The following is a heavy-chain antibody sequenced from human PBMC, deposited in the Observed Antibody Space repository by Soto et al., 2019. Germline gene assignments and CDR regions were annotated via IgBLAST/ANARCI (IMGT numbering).Heavy chain of an antibody. CDR1: GGSTSGYY. J-gene: IGHJ5*02. D-gene: IGHD1-1*01. CDR3: ARHKKRAEQGWFDP. CDR2: IHSSGTT. Sequence: QVQLQESGPGLVKPSETVSVTCNVSGGSTSGYYWTWIRQSPGKGLEWIGYIHSSGTTTYNPSLKSRVTISIDTSKNQVYLRVTSVTAADTAIYYCARHKKRAEQGWFDPWGQGTQVTVSS. V-gene: IGHV4-59*01.